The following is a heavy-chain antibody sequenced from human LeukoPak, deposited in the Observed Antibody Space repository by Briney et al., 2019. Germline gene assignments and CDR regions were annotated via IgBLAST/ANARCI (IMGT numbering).Heavy chain of an antibody. V-gene: IGHV1-2*02. J-gene: IGHJ4*02. CDR3: ARSLYYYDSRESYFDY. Sequence: ASVKVSCKASGYTFTGYYIHWVRQAPGQGLEWMGWINPNSGGTNYAQKFQGRVTMTRDTSITYMELSRLRSDDTAVYYCARSLYYYDSRESYFDYWGQGTLVTVSS. CDR1: GYTFTGYY. D-gene: IGHD3-22*01. CDR2: INPNSGGT.